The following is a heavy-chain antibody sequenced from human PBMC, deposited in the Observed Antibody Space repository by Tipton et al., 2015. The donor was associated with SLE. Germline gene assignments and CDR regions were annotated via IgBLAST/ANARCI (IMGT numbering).Heavy chain of an antibody. J-gene: IGHJ5*02. Sequence: LRLSCTVSGASISSFSYYWGWIRQPPGKGLEWIGNMYYTGNTYYNPSLKSRVTISVDTSKNQFSLKLSSVTAADTAVYYCARHKDFLEWLSSANWFDPWGHGTLVTVSS. CDR2: MYYTGNT. CDR3: ARHKDFLEWLSSANWFDP. CDR1: GASISSFSYY. V-gene: IGHV4-39*07. D-gene: IGHD3-3*01.